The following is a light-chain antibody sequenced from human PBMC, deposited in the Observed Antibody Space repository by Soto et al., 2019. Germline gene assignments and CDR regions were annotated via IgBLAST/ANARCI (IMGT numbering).Light chain of an antibody. V-gene: IGKV1-5*01. CDR2: DAS. J-gene: IGKJ1*01. CDR1: ANIKNW. CDR3: QQYDVHPKT. Sequence: DVQMTQYPSTLAASVGGRVTITCGASANIKNWLAWYQQTPGKAPKVLISDASRLETGVPSRFSGSGYGTDFTLTITSLQTDDFGTYHCQQYDVHPKTFGQGPKVDIK.